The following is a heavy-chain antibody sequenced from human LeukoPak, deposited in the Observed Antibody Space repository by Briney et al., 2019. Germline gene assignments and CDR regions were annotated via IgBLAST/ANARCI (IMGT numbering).Heavy chain of an antibody. CDR3: AREGNYYDSSGFSINWFDP. D-gene: IGHD3-22*01. CDR1: GVTFSSYA. J-gene: IGHJ5*02. Sequence: SVKVSCKASGVTFSSYAISWVRQAPGQGLEWMGGIIPIFGTANYAQKFQGRVTITADESTSTAYMELSSLRSGDTAVYYCAREGNYYDSSGFSINWFDPWGQGTLVTVSS. V-gene: IGHV1-69*13. CDR2: IIPIFGTA.